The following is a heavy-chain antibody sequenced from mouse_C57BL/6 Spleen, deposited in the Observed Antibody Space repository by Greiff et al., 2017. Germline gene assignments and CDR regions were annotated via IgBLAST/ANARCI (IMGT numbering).Heavy chain of an antibody. D-gene: IGHD4-1*01. CDR3: ARGRTGTDY. CDR1: GYAFTNYL. V-gene: IGHV1-54*01. Sequence: QVQLQQSGAELVRPGTSVKVSCKASGYAFTNYLIEWVKQRPGQGLEWIGVINPGSGGTNYNEKFKGKATLTADKSSSTAYMRLSSLTSEDSAVYFCARGRTGTDYWGQGTTLTVSS. J-gene: IGHJ2*01. CDR2: INPGSGGT.